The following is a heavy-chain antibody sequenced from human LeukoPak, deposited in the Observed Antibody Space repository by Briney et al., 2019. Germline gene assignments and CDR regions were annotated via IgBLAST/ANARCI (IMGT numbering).Heavy chain of an antibody. J-gene: IGHJ4*02. CDR1: GFIFSSYA. Sequence: QTGGSLRLSCAASGFIFSSYAMTWVRQAPGKGLEWVSAISGSGGSTYYADSVKGRFTISRDNSKNTLYLQMNSLRAEDTAVYYCAKDFGLRFEDYFDYWGQGTLVTVSS. D-gene: IGHD3-3*01. CDR3: AKDFGLRFEDYFDY. CDR2: ISGSGGST. V-gene: IGHV3-23*01.